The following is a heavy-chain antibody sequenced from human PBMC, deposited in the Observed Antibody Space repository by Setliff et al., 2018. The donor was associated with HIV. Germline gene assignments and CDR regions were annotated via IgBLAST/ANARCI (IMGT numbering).Heavy chain of an antibody. CDR1: GYTFTNYA. CDR3: ARLSPYGDYLLFQY. V-gene: IGHV7-4-1*02. Sequence: ASVKVSCKASGYTFTNYAMNWLRQAPGQGLEWMGWIDTNTGNPTYAQGFTGRFVFSLDTSVSTAFLQLSTLKAEDTAVYYCARLSPYGDYLLFQYWGQGTQVTVSS. CDR2: IDTNTGNP. D-gene: IGHD4-17*01. J-gene: IGHJ4*02.